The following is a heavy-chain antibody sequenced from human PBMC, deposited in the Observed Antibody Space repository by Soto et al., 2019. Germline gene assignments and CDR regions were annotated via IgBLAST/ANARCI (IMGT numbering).Heavy chain of an antibody. CDR2: IYSGGTT. CDR1: GFTVSSNY. CDR3: ARVAPSYSCAMDG. Sequence: GGSLRLSCAASGFTVSSNYMSWVRQAPGKGLEWVSFIYSGGTTYYADSVKGRFTISRDNSKNTLYLQMNRLRAEDTAVYYCARVAPSYSCAMDGWGQGTTVTVSS. J-gene: IGHJ6*02. V-gene: IGHV3-53*01.